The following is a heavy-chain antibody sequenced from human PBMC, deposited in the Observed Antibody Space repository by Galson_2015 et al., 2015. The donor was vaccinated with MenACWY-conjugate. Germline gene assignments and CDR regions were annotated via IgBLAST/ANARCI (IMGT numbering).Heavy chain of an antibody. CDR1: GFTFRQYA. V-gene: IGHV3-23*01. CDR3: AKDVYMDV. J-gene: IGHJ6*03. CDR2: ISDSGAAT. Sequence: SLRLSCAVSGFTFRQYAMSWVRQAPGTGLEWVAIISDSGAATHYIDSVKGRFTISRDNSKNTLYLQMSRLRAEDTALHYRAKDVYMDVWGKGTTVSVSS.